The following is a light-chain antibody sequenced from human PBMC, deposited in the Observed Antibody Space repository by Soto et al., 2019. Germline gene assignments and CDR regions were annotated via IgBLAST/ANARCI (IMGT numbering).Light chain of an antibody. CDR2: AAA. CDR1: QGSSNY. Sequence: DIQMTQSPSSLSASVGDRVTITCRASQGSSNYLAWYQQKPGKVPKLLIYAAATVESGVPSLFSGRGSGPDFSLTISGLQPEDVATYYCQKYNSAPWTFGKGTKVEI. V-gene: IGKV1-27*01. J-gene: IGKJ1*01. CDR3: QKYNSAPWT.